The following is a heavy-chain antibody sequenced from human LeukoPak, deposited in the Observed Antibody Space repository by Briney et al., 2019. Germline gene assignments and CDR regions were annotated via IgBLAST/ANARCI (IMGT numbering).Heavy chain of an antibody. CDR2: IHYSGST. D-gene: IGHD6-19*01. J-gene: IGHJ5*02. CDR3: AREGQWLPDWFDP. CDR1: GGSISGYY. Sequence: SETLSLTCTVPGGSISGYYWSWGRQPPGKGLEWIGYIHYSGSTNYNPSLKSRVTISLDTSKNQFSLKLTSVTAADTAVYYCAREGQWLPDWFDPWGQGTLVTVSS. V-gene: IGHV4-59*01.